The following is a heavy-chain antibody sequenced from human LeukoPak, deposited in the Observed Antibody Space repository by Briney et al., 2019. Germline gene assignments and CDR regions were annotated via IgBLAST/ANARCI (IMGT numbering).Heavy chain of an antibody. D-gene: IGHD6-13*01. CDR1: GFTFSSYS. J-gene: IGHJ6*03. CDR2: ISSSSSYI. CDR3: ARDSSGSSWYRSRYYYYMDV. V-gene: IGHV3-21*01. Sequence: PGGSLRLSCAASGFTFSSYSMNWVRQAPGKGLEWVSSISSSSSYIYYADSVKGRFTISRDNAKNSLYLQMNSLRAEDTAVYYCARDSSGSSWYRSRYYYYMDVWGKGTTVTVSS.